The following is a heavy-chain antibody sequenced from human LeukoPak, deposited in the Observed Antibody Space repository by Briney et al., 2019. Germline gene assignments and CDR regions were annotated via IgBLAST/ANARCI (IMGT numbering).Heavy chain of an antibody. CDR3: ARVELNYGMDV. D-gene: IGHD1-7*01. CDR2: INPSGGST. CDR1: GYTFTSYF. V-gene: IGHV1-46*01. Sequence: VASVKVSCKASGYTFTSYFMHWVRQAPGQGLEWMGIINPSGGSTSYAQKFQGRVTMTRATSTSTVYRELSSLRSEDTAVYYCARVELNYGMDVWGQGTTVTVSS. J-gene: IGHJ6*02.